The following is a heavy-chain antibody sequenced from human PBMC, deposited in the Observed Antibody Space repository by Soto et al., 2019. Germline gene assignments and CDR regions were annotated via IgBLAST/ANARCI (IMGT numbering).Heavy chain of an antibody. CDR1: GGTFSSYA. Sequence: ASVQVSCKASGGTFSSYAISWVRQAPGQGLEWMGGIIPIFGTANYAQKFQGRVTITADESTSTAYMELSSLRSEDTAVYYCARDGGNCGGDCYWVWGQGTLVTGSS. V-gene: IGHV1-69*13. CDR3: ARDGGNCGGDCYWV. CDR2: IIPIFGTA. D-gene: IGHD2-21*02. J-gene: IGHJ4*02.